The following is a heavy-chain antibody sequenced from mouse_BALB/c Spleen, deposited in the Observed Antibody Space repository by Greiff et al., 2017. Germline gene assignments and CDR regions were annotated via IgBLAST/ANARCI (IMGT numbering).Heavy chain of an antibody. V-gene: IGHV2-9*02. CDR1: GFSLTSYG. CDR3: ARDLWLPAMDY. D-gene: IGHD2-2*01. CDR2: IWAGGST. Sequence: VKLMESGPGLVAPSQSLSITCTVSGFSLTSYGVHWVRQPPGKGLEWLGVIWAGGSTNYNSALMSRLSISKDNSKSQVFLKMNSLQTDDTAMYYCARDLWLPAMDYWGQGTSVTVSS. J-gene: IGHJ4*01.